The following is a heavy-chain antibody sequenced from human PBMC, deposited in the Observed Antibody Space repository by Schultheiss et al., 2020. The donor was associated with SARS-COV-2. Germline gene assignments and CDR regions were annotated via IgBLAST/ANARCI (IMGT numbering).Heavy chain of an antibody. J-gene: IGHJ3*02. Sequence: GESLKISCAASGFTFSSYSMNWVRQAPGKGLEWVAVISYDGSNKYYADSVKGRFTISRDNSKNTLYLQMNSLRAEDTAVYYCARDARGYSYNAFDIWGQGTMVTVSS. D-gene: IGHD2-15*01. CDR1: GFTFSSYS. CDR3: ARDARGYSYNAFDI. CDR2: ISYDGSNK. V-gene: IGHV3-30*03.